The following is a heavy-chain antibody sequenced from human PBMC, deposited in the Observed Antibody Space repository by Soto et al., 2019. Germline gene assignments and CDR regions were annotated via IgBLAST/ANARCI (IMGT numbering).Heavy chain of an antibody. CDR1: GFTFGSYS. CDR2: ISSSSSTI. CDR3: ARDPSILYYDYVWGSPGFDY. Sequence: GGSLRLSCAASGFTFGSYSMNWFRQAPGKGLEWVSYISSSSSTIYYADSVKGRFTISRDNAKNSLYLQMNSLRAEDTAVYYCARDPSILYYDYVWGSPGFDYWGQGTLVTVS. D-gene: IGHD3-16*01. J-gene: IGHJ4*02. V-gene: IGHV3-48*01.